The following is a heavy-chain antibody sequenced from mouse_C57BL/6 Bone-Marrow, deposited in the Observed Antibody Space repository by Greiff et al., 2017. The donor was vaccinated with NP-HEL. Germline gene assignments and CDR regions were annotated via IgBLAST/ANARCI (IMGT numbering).Heavy chain of an antibody. CDR2: IYPRSGNT. V-gene: IGHV1-81*01. J-gene: IGHJ3*01. Sequence: VQLQESGAELARPGASVKLSCKASGYTFTSYGISWVKQRTGQGLEWIGEIYPRSGNTYYNEKFKGKATLTADKSSSTAYMELRSLTSEDSAVYFCARSNYGSRTGFAYWGQGTLVTVSA. D-gene: IGHD1-1*01. CDR1: GYTFTSYG. CDR3: ARSNYGSRTGFAY.